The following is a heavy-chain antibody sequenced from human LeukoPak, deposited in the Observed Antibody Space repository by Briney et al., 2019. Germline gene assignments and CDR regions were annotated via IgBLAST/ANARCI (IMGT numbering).Heavy chain of an antibody. D-gene: IGHD4-17*01. J-gene: IGHJ5*02. Sequence: SETLSLTCAVCGYSLSSGYYWGWSRPPPGKGLEWIGSIYHSGSTYYNPCLKRRLTISVDTSKNQFSLKLSSVTAADTAVYYCARIPYGDYRGGSFDPWGQGTLVTVSS. CDR1: GYSLSSGYY. V-gene: IGHV4-38-2*01. CDR2: IYHSGST. CDR3: ARIPYGDYRGGSFDP.